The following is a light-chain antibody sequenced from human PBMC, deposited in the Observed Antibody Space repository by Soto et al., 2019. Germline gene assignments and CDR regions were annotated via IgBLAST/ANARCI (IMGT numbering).Light chain of an antibody. CDR3: QSYDSSLSGSGVV. CDR1: SSKIGAGYD. Sequence: QSVLTQPPSLSGAPGQRVTISCTGSSSKIGAGYDVHWYQQLPGTAPKLLIYGNSNRPSGVPDRFSGSKSGTSASLAITGLQAEDEADYYCQSYDSSLSGSGVVFGGGTQLTVL. V-gene: IGLV1-40*01. CDR2: GNS. J-gene: IGLJ2*01.